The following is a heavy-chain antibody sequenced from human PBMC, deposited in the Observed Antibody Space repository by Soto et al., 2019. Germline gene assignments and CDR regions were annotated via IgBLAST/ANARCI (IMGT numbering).Heavy chain of an antibody. D-gene: IGHD6-25*01. CDR3: ARRRQIGEAYDY. Sequence: TRSLACTVATDSISRGGPYWDRTRRLRGNGVEWVGNVFHKGLNYYDPSIKSRFASSIDAPNNQFSLTLSSMTAADTAVYFCARRRQIGEAYDYWGHGTLVTVSS. CDR1: TDSISRGGPY. V-gene: IGHV4-31*03. J-gene: IGHJ4*01. CDR2: VFHKGLN.